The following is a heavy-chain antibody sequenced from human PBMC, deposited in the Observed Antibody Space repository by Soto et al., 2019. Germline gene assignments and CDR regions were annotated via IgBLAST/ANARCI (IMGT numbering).Heavy chain of an antibody. CDR1: GYTFTSYY. V-gene: IGHV1-46*01. J-gene: IGHJ6*02. Sequence: QVQLVQSGAEVKKPGASVKVSCKASGYTFTSYYMHWVRQAPGQGLERMGIINPSGGSTSYAQKFQGRVTMTRDTSTSTVYMELSSLRSEDTAVYYCARGMMGYCSSTSCYDANYYYGMDVWGQGTTVTVSS. CDR2: INPSGGST. D-gene: IGHD2-2*01. CDR3: ARGMMGYCSSTSCYDANYYYGMDV.